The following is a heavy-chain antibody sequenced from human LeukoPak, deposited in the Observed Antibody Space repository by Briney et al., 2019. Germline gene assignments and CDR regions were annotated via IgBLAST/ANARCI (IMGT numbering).Heavy chain of an antibody. Sequence: SETLSLTCTVSGYSISSGYYWGWIRQPPGKGLEWIGSIYHSGSTYYNPSLKSRVTISVDTSKNQFSLKLSSVTAADTAVYYCARATYYYDSSGYYLGGAFDIWGQGTMVTVSS. V-gene: IGHV4-38-2*02. CDR1: GYSISSGYY. J-gene: IGHJ3*02. D-gene: IGHD3-22*01. CDR2: IYHSGST. CDR3: ARATYYYDSSGYYLGGAFDI.